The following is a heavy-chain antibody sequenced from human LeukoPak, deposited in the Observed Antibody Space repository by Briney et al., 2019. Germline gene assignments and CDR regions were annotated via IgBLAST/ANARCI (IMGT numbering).Heavy chain of an antibody. CDR1: GFTFSSYG. D-gene: IGHD3-22*01. CDR3: AEDRAHYYDNSGSFFNWFDP. CDR2: IRYDGSNK. Sequence: GGSLRLSCAASGFTFSSYGMHWVRQAPGKGLEWVAFIRYDGSNKYYADSVKGRFTISRDNSKNTLYLQMNSLRAEDTAVYYCAEDRAHYYDNSGSFFNWFDPWGQGTLVTVSS. J-gene: IGHJ5*02. V-gene: IGHV3-30*02.